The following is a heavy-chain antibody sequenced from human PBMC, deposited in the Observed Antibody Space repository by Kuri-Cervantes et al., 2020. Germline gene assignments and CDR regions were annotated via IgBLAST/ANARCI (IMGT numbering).Heavy chain of an antibody. CDR3: ARYSSGWWNWFDP. J-gene: IGHJ5*02. CDR2: IYYSGST. D-gene: IGHD6-19*01. CDR1: GFSLSTSGMC. V-gene: IGHV4-39*01. Sequence: SGPTLVKPTETLTLTCTVSGFSLSTSGMCVSWVRQPPGKGLEWIGYIYYSGSTYYNPSLKSRVTISVDTSKNQFSLKLSSVTAADTAVYYCARYSSGWWNWFDPWGQGTLVTVSS.